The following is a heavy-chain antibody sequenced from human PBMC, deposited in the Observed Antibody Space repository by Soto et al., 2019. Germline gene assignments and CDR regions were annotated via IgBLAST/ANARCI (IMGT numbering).Heavy chain of an antibody. CDR3: AKQQLDPYYYYYGMDV. Sequence: SETLSLTCAVYGGSFSGYYWSWIRQPPGKGLEWIGEINHSGSTNYHPSLKSRVTISVDTSKNQFSLKLSSVTAADTAVYYCAKQQLDPYYYYYGMDVCGQGTTVT. J-gene: IGHJ6*02. CDR1: GGSFSGYY. V-gene: IGHV4-34*01. CDR2: INHSGST. D-gene: IGHD6-13*01.